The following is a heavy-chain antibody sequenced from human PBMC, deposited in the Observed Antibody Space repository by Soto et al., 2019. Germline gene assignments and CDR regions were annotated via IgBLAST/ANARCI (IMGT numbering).Heavy chain of an antibody. CDR2: IYSGGST. CDR1: GFTVSINY. J-gene: IGHJ4*02. V-gene: IGHV3-66*01. D-gene: IGHD2-15*01. Sequence: GGSLRLSCAASGFTVSINYMSWFRQAPGKGLEWVSVIYSGGSTYYADSVKGRFTISRDNSKKTLYLQMNSLRAEDTAVYYCARDSGYCSGGSCYYCFDDWGQGTLVTVSS. CDR3: ARDSGYCSGGSCYYCFDD.